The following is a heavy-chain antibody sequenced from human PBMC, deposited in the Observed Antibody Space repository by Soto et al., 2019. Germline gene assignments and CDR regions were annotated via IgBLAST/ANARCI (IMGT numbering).Heavy chain of an antibody. CDR1: GFTFTSFA. D-gene: IGHD2-21*01. Sequence: GGSLRLSCAASGFTFTSFAMSWVRQAPGKGLEWVSSISGGSGSTYYADSVKGRFTISRDNSKDTLYLQMDSLRAEDTAVYYCAKDLGLLCHWGPGTLVTVSS. CDR2: ISGGSGST. V-gene: IGHV3-23*01. CDR3: AKDLGLLCH. J-gene: IGHJ4*02.